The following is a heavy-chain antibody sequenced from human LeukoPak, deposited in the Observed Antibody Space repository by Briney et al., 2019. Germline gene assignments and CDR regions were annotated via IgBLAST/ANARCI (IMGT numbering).Heavy chain of an antibody. D-gene: IGHD1-26*01. CDR1: GASISSYY. CDR2: IYYSGST. Sequence: SETLSLTCTVSGASISSYYWSWLRQPPGKGLEVIGYIYYSGSTSNNPSLKSRVTISLDTSKNQFSLKLSSVTAADTAVYYCARFNSGSDWYFDLWGRGTLVTVSS. V-gene: IGHV4-59*01. J-gene: IGHJ2*01. CDR3: ARFNSGSDWYFDL.